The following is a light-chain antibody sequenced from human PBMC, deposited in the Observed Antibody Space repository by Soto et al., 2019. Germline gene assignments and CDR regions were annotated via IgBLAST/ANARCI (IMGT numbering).Light chain of an antibody. CDR1: RSDVGGYNY. V-gene: IGLV2-14*01. CDR3: FSYSTSRARI. CDR2: DVS. J-gene: IGLJ2*01. Sequence: QSALTQPASVSGSPGQSITISCTGTRSDVGGYNYVSWYKQRPGKAPKLVIYDVSHRPSGVSNRFFGSKSGSTASLIISGLQAEDEADYYCFSYSTSRARIFGGGTKLTVL.